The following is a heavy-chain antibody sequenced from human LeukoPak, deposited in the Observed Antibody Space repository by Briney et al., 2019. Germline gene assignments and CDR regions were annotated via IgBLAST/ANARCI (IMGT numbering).Heavy chain of an antibody. J-gene: IGHJ4*02. CDR3: ARGGSRSSFDY. V-gene: IGHV4-59*08. D-gene: IGHD6-6*01. CDR1: GGSISSYY. Sequence: SETLSLTCTVSGGSISSYYWSWIRQPPGKGLEWIGYIYYSGSTNYNPSLKSRVTISVDTSKNQFSLKLSSVTAADTAVYYCARGGSRSSFDYWGQGTLVTVSS. CDR2: IYYSGST.